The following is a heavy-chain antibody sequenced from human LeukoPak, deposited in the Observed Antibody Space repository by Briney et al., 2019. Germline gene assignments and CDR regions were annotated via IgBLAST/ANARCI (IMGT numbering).Heavy chain of an antibody. V-gene: IGHV1-18*01. J-gene: IGHJ4*02. CDR3: ATGTKHCSGTNCCPHFAH. D-gene: IGHD2-2*01. CDR2: ISAYNGNT. CDR1: GYTFTSYG. Sequence: ASVKVSCKASGYTFTSYGISWVRQAPGQGLEWMGWISAYNGNTNYAQKLQGRVTMTTDTSTSTAYMELSSLRSEDTAVFYCATGTKHCSGTNCCPHFAHWGQGSLVTVSS.